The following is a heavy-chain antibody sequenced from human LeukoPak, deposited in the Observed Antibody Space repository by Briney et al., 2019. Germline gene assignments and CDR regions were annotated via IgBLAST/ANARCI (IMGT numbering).Heavy chain of an antibody. Sequence: SETLSLTCAVYGGSFSDYYWSWIRQSPGKGLEWIGEINHTGSTKYNPSLKSRVTISVDTSKNQFSLKLSSMTAADTAVYYCARVTSRLGWFDPWGQGTLVTVSS. J-gene: IGHJ5*02. CDR3: ARVTSRLGWFDP. D-gene: IGHD1-14*01. CDR1: GGSFSDYY. V-gene: IGHV4-34*01. CDR2: INHTGST.